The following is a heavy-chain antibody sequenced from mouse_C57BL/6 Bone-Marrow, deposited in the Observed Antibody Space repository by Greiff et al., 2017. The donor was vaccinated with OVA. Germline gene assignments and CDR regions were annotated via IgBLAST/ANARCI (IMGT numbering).Heavy chain of an antibody. V-gene: IGHV5-4*01. D-gene: IGHD2-3*01. CDR1: GFTFSSYA. CDR3: ARDREGYDGYPAWFAY. CDR2: ISDGGSYT. J-gene: IGHJ3*01. Sequence: EVQGVESGGGLVKPGGSLKLSCAASGFTFSSYAMSWVRQTPEKRLEWVATISDGGSYTYYPDNVKGRFTISRDNAKNNLYLQMSHLKSEDTAMYYCARDREGYDGYPAWFAYWGQGTLVTVSA.